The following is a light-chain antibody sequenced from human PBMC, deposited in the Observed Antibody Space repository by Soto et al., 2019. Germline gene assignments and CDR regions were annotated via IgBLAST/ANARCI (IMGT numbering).Light chain of an antibody. CDR2: EVT. CDR1: SNDVGYYNY. CDR3: SSYTSAYTPV. V-gene: IGLV2-14*01. Sequence: QSVLSQPASVSGSPGQSITISCTGTSNDVGYYNYVSWYQQHPGQAPKLMISEVTTRPSGVSDRFSGSKSGNTASLTISRLQAEDEAHYYCSSYTSAYTPVFGGGTKLTVL. J-gene: IGLJ3*02.